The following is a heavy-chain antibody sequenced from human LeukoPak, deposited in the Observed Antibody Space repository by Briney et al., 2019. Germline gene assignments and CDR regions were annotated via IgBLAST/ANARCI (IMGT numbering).Heavy chain of an antibody. V-gene: IGHV4-59*08. CDR1: GGSISSYY. CDR3: ARHGGYSGYDYRFGY. J-gene: IGHJ4*02. Sequence: SETLSLTCTVSGGSISSYYWSWIRQPPGKGLEWIGYIYYSGSTNYNPSLKSRVTISVDTSKNQFSLKLSSVTAADTAVYYCARHGGYSGYDYRFGYWGQGTLVTVSS. CDR2: IYYSGST. D-gene: IGHD5-12*01.